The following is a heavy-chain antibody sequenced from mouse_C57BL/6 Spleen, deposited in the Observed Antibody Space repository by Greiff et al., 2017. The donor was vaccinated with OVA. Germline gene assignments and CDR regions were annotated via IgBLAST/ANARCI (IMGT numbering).Heavy chain of an antibody. V-gene: IGHV1-59*01. CDR1: GYTFTSYW. D-gene: IGHD2-1*01. Sequence: QVQLQQPGAELVRPGTSVKLSCKASGYTFTSYWMHWVKQRPGQGLEWIGVIDPSDSYTNYNQKFKGKATLTVDTSSSTAYMQLSSLTSEDAAVYYCARDLLWSPWGQGTLVTVSA. J-gene: IGHJ3*01. CDR3: ARDLLWSP. CDR2: IDPSDSYT.